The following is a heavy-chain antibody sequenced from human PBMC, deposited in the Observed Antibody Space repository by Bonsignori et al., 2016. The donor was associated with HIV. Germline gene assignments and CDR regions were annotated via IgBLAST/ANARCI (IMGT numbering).Heavy chain of an antibody. D-gene: IGHD5-18*01. CDR2: IKHDGSEK. J-gene: IGHJ4*02. V-gene: IGHV3-7*03. CDR3: AREYSGYSYGWWGPDYYFDY. Sequence: WIRQPPGKGLEWVANIKHDGSEKFYVDAVKGRFTISRDNAKNSVYLQMNSLRAEDTAIYYCAREYSGYSYGWWGPDYYFDYWGQGTLVTVSS.